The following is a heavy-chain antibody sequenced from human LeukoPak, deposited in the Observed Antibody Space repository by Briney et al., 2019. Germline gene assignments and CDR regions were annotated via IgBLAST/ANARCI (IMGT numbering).Heavy chain of an antibody. Sequence: SETLSLTCTVSGGSISSFYWSWIRQPPGKGLEWIGYIYYSGRTNYNPSLKSRVTISVDTSKNQFSLKLSSVTAADTAVYYCARDSSSWYFGYFDYWGQGTLVTVSS. D-gene: IGHD6-13*01. CDR3: ARDSSSWYFGYFDY. V-gene: IGHV4-59*01. CDR1: GGSISSFY. J-gene: IGHJ4*02. CDR2: IYYSGRT.